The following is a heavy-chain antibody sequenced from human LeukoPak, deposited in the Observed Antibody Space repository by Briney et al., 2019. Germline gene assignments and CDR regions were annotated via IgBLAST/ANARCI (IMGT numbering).Heavy chain of an antibody. CDR1: GGSISSSSYY. J-gene: IGHJ4*02. CDR2: IYYSGST. Sequence: SETLSLTCTVSGGSISSSSYYWGWIRQPPGKGLEWIGSIYYSGSTYYNPSLKSRVTISVDTSKNQFSLKLSSVTAADTAVYYCASASTVTRLYHFDCWGQGTLVTVSS. CDR3: ASASTVTRLYHFDC. V-gene: IGHV4-39*01. D-gene: IGHD4-11*01.